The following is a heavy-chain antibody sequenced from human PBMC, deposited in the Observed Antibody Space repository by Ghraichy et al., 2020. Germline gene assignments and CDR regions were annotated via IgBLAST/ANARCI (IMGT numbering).Heavy chain of an antibody. D-gene: IGHD6-19*01. CDR3: ARGLIAVAGYGMDV. Sequence: ASVKVSCKASGYPFTSYAMHWVRQAPGQRLEWMGWINAGNGNTKYSQKFQGRVTITRDTSASTAYMELSSLRSEDTAVYYCARGLIAVAGYGMDVWGQGTTVTVSS. J-gene: IGHJ6*02. V-gene: IGHV1-3*01. CDR1: GYPFTSYA. CDR2: INAGNGNT.